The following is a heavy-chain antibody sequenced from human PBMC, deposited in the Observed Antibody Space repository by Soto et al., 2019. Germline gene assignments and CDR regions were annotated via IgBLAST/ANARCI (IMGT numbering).Heavy chain of an antibody. V-gene: IGHV3-30-3*01. CDR3: ARLDIVVVPAAKTNLKAPFDY. CDR2: ISYDGSNK. Sequence: GGSLRLSCAASGFTFSSYAMHWVRQAPGEGLEWVAVISYDGSNKYYADSVKGRFTISRDNSKNTLYLQMNSLRAGDTAVYYCARLDIVVVPAAKTNLKAPFDYWGQGTLVTVSS. D-gene: IGHD2-2*01. CDR1: GFTFSSYA. J-gene: IGHJ4*02.